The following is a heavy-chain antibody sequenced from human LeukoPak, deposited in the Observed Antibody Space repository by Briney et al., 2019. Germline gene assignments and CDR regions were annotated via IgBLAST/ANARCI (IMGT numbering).Heavy chain of an antibody. V-gene: IGHV3-15*07. CDR3: ATDHYSSLNN. CDR1: SFAFSVTW. J-gene: IGHJ4*02. CDR2: IQSKKDGETT. Sequence: PGGSLRLSCSVSSFAFSVTWMNWVRQAPGKGLEWVGLIQSKKDGETTDYAAPVKGRFTISRDDSKSMVYLQMDSLKMEDTALYFCATDHYSSLNNWGQGTLVNVSP. D-gene: IGHD2-21*01.